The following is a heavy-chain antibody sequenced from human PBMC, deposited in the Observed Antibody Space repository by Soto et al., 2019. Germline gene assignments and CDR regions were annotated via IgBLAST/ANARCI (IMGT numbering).Heavy chain of an antibody. D-gene: IGHD3-22*01. J-gene: IGHJ4*02. CDR2: INPNSGGT. V-gene: IGHV1-2*04. CDR3: ARDAVPGYYYDGGPGYYFDY. CDR1: GYTFTGYY. Sequence: ASVKVSCKASGYTFTGYYMHWVRQAPGQGLEWMGWINPNSGGTNYAQKFQGWVTMTRDTSISTAYMELSRLRSDDTAVYYCARDAVPGYYYDGGPGYYFDYWGQGTLVTVSS.